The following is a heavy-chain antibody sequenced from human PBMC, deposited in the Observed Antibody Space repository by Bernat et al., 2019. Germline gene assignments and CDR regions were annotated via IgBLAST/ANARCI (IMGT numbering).Heavy chain of an antibody. CDR3: AHSYSDYSNSWFRFYNWFDP. D-gene: IGHD6-13*01. CDR2: IYWDDDK. CDR1: GFSLSTSGVG. J-gene: IGHJ5*02. Sequence: QITLKESGPTLVKPRQTLTLTCTFSGFSLSTSGVGVGWIRQPPGKALEWLALIYWDDDKRYRPSLKSRLTITKDTSKNQVVLTMTNMDPVDTATYYCAHSYSDYSNSWFRFYNWFDPWGQGTLVTVSS. V-gene: IGHV2-5*02.